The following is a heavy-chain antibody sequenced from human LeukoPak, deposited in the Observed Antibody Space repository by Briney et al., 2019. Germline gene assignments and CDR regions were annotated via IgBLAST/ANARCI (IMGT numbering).Heavy chain of an antibody. CDR2: INPNSGGT. Sequence: GASVKVSCKASGYTFTGYYMHWVRQAPGQGLEWTGWINPNSGGTNYAQKFQGRVTMTRDTSISTAYMELSRLRSDDTAVYYCARVGAYYDSSGYFDYWGQGTLVTVSS. V-gene: IGHV1-2*02. J-gene: IGHJ4*02. CDR3: ARVGAYYDSSGYFDY. D-gene: IGHD3-22*01. CDR1: GYTFTGYY.